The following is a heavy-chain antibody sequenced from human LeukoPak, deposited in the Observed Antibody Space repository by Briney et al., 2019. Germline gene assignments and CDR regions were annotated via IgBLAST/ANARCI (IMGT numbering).Heavy chain of an antibody. J-gene: IGHJ4*02. D-gene: IGHD5-18*01. Sequence: SETLSLTCAVYGGSFSGYYWSWIRQPPGKGLEWIGEINHSGSTNYNPSLKSRVTISVDTSKNQFSLKLSSVTAADTAVYYCASARLRYSYGLGYWGQGTLVTVSS. CDR3: ASARLRYSYGLGY. CDR1: GGSFSGYY. CDR2: INHSGST. V-gene: IGHV4-34*01.